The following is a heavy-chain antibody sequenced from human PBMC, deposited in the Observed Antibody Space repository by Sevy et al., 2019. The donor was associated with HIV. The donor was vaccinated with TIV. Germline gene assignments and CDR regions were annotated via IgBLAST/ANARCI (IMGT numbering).Heavy chain of an antibody. CDR3: ARDPYYYDSSGSTLNAFDI. CDR1: GFTFSSYC. J-gene: IGHJ3*02. Sequence: GSLRLPCAASGFTFSSYCMNWVRQAPGKGLEWVSYLSRSSSTIYYADPGKGRLTISRDNAKNSLYLQRNSLGAEDTAVYYCARDPYYYDSSGSTLNAFDIWGQGTMVTVSS. V-gene: IGHV3-48*01. D-gene: IGHD3-22*01. CDR2: LSRSSSTI.